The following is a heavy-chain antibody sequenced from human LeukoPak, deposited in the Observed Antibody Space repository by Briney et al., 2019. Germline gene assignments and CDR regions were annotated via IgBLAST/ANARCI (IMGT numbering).Heavy chain of an antibody. D-gene: IGHD3-10*01. Sequence: SETLSLTCTVSGGSISTYYWSWIRQPPGKGLEWIGYIYYTGSANYNPSLKSRVTISVDTSKNHFSLNLSSVTAADTAVYYCARSYGSGSSENWFAPWGQGTQVTVSS. V-gene: IGHV4-59*08. CDR1: GGSISTYY. CDR3: ARSYGSGSSENWFAP. CDR2: IYYTGSA. J-gene: IGHJ5*02.